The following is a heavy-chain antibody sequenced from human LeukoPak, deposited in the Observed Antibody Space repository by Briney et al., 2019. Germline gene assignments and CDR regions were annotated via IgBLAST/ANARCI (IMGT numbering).Heavy chain of an antibody. CDR2: ISGSGGST. J-gene: IGHJ4*02. CDR3: AKSHRYFRVFY. Sequence: GGSLRLSCAASGFTFSSYAMSWVRQAPGKGLEWVSAISGSGGSTYYADSVKGRFTISRDSSKNTLYLQMNSLRAEDTAVYYCAKSHRYFRVFYWGQGTLVTVSS. CDR1: GFTFSSYA. V-gene: IGHV3-23*01. D-gene: IGHD3-9*01.